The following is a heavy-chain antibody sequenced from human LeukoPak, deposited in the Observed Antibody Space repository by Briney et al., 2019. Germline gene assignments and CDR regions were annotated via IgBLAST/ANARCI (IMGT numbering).Heavy chain of an antibody. D-gene: IGHD3-3*02. V-gene: IGHV3-11*06. CDR3: ATHCLSGYSPLYF. CDR2: IGSSISNT. CDR1: LFSLSDFY. Sequence: RGSLSLSCVHSLFSLSDFYMCWLRQAPGEGMEWVSYIGSSISNTNYADSVKDRFTVPRGKAKNSLYMQMNRLRAEDTAVYYCATHCLSGYSPLYFWGQGTLVTVSS. J-gene: IGHJ4*02.